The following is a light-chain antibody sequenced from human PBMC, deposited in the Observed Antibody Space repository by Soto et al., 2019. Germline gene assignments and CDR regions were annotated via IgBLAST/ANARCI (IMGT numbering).Light chain of an antibody. V-gene: IGKV3D-20*02. J-gene: IGKJ4*01. Sequence: EIVLTQSPDTLSLSQGESATLSCRASKSLSRSYIAWYQQKPGQAPRLLIYGASSRATGISDRFSGSGSGTDFTLTISSLEPEDSAVYYCQDRGNWPIFTFGGGTKVDIK. CDR3: QDRGNWPIFT. CDR1: KSLSRSY. CDR2: GAS.